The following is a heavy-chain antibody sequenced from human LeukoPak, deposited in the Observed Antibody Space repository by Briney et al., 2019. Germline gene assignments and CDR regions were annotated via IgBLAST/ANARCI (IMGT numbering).Heavy chain of an antibody. CDR3: ARHLGPSYSQSKYYFAY. CDR2: IYYSGNT. J-gene: IGHJ4*02. D-gene: IGHD2-21*01. CDR1: GDSISSSSYY. V-gene: IGHV4-39*01. Sequence: PSETLSLTCTVSGDSISSSSYYWGWIRQPPGKGLEWIGSIYYSGNTYYNPSLKSRVTISVDTSKNQFSLRLSSVTAADTAVYYCARHLGPSYSQSKYYFAYWGQGTLVTVSS.